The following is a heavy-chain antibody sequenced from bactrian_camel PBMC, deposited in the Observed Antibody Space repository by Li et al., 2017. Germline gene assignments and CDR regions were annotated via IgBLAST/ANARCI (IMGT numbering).Heavy chain of an antibody. V-gene: IGHV3S67*01. CDR3: ARGWAVPGDVGSWSETFTV. D-gene: IGHD6*01. CDR1: GYTFNTY. J-gene: IGHJ4*01. CDR2: IDSDGTT. Sequence: EVQLVESGGGSALAGGSVRLSCAASGYTFNTYSWFHQAPGQEREGVAAIDSDGTTAVADSVKGRFTISRDNAKHILSLEMNSLKPEDIAMYYCARGWAVPGDVGSWSETFTVWGRGTQVTVS.